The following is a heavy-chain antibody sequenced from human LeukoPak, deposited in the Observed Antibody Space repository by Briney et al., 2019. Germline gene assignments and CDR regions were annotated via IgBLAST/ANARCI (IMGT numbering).Heavy chain of an antibody. J-gene: IGHJ6*03. V-gene: IGHV3-11*04. D-gene: IGHD4-11*01. CDR2: ISSSGSTI. Sequence: GGSLRLSCAASGFTFSDYYMSWIRQAPGKGLEWVSYISSSGSTIYYADSVKGRFTISRDNAKNSLYLQRNSLRAEDTAVYYCARVVTLYRYYYMDVWGKGTTVTVSS. CDR1: GFTFSDYY. CDR3: ARVVTLYRYYYMDV.